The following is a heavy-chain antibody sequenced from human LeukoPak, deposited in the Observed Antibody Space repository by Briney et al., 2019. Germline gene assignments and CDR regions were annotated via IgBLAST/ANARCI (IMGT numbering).Heavy chain of an antibody. D-gene: IGHD3-22*01. CDR2: IYHSGST. J-gene: IGHJ3*02. CDR1: GGSISSGGYS. V-gene: IGHV4-30-2*01. CDR3: ARDSLGSSGYPDAFDI. Sequence: PSETLSLTCAVSGGSISSGGYSWSWIRQPPGKGLEWIGYIYHSGSTYYNPSLKSRVTISVDRSKNQFSLKLSSVTAADTAVYYCARDSLGSSGYPDAFDIWGQGTMVTVSS.